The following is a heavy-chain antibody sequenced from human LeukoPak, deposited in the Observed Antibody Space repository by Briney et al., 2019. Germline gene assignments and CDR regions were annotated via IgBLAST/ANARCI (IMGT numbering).Heavy chain of an antibody. V-gene: IGHV1-18*04. Sequence: ASLTVSCKASGYTFSNYGMSWVRQAPGQGLEWMGWISGSSDNTNYAQKVQGRVTMTTDTSTSTANMELRSLRSDDTAVYYCARGGWTITDYDYWGQGTLVTVSS. CDR2: ISGSSDNT. CDR3: ARGGWTITDYDY. J-gene: IGHJ4*02. D-gene: IGHD1-20*01. CDR1: GYTFSNYG.